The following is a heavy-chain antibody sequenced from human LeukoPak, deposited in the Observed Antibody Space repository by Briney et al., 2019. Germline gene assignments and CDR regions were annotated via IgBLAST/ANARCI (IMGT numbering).Heavy chain of an antibody. Sequence: ASVKVSCKASEYTFTGYYIHWVRQAPGQGLEWMGWINPNRGATNYAQNFQGRVTMTTDKSTNTAYMELTSLRSDDTAVYYFARCWAKESSGSKNSFDYWGQGTLVTVSS. D-gene: IGHD3-10*01. CDR2: INPNRGAT. V-gene: IGHV1-2*02. CDR3: ARCWAKESSGSKNSFDY. J-gene: IGHJ4*02. CDR1: EYTFTGYY.